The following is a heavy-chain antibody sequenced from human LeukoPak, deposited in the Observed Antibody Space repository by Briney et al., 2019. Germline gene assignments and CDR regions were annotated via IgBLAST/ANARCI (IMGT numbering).Heavy chain of an antibody. Sequence: GASVKVSCKASGGTFSSYAISWVRQAPGQGLEWMGGIIPIFGTANYAQKFQGRVTVTADESTSTAYMELSSLRSEDTAVYYCARDWWDYYDSSGYYTWFDPWGQGTLVTVSP. CDR1: GGTFSSYA. D-gene: IGHD3-22*01. CDR2: IIPIFGTA. CDR3: ARDWWDYYDSSGYYTWFDP. V-gene: IGHV1-69*01. J-gene: IGHJ5*02.